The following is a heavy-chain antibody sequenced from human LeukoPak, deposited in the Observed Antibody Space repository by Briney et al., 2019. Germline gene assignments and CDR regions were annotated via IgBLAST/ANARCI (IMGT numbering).Heavy chain of an antibody. CDR2: VSHISGFT. CDR1: GLTFSNYY. CDR3: AKLFKAYSSTWIDY. J-gene: IGHJ4*02. V-gene: IGHV3-11*03. D-gene: IGHD6-13*01. Sequence: PGPCLTLSCAAFGLTFSNYYMRWISQAPGQGLEWVAYVSHISGFTNYADSVKGRFAISRDNAKNSLYLQMDSLRAEDTAIYYCAKLFKAYSSTWIDYWGQGNLVTVSS.